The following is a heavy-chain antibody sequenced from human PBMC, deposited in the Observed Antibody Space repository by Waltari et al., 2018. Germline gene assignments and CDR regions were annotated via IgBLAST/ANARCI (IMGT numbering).Heavy chain of an antibody. D-gene: IGHD3-22*01. V-gene: IGHV1-24*01. CDR1: GYTLTELS. CDR2: FDPEDGET. J-gene: IGHJ3*02. Sequence: QVQLVQSGAEVKKPGASVKVSCKVSGYTLTELSRHWVRQAPGKGLEWMGGFDPEDGETSYAQKFQGRVTMTEDTSTDTAYMELSSLRSEDTAVYYCATASYYDSSGYHPRAFDIWGQGTMVTVSS. CDR3: ATASYYDSSGYHPRAFDI.